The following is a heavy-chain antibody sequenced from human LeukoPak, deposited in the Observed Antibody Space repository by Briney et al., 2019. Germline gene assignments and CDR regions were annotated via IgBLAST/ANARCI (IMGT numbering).Heavy chain of an antibody. CDR1: GFTFSSYE. V-gene: IGHV3-48*03. CDR2: ISSSGSTI. CDR3: AELGFTMIGGV. Sequence: PGGSLRLSCAASGFTFSSYEMNWVRQAPGKGLEWVSYISSSGSTIYYADSVKGRFTISRDNAENSLYLQMNSLRAEDTAVYYCAELGFTMIGGVWGKGTTVTISS. J-gene: IGHJ6*04. D-gene: IGHD3-10*02.